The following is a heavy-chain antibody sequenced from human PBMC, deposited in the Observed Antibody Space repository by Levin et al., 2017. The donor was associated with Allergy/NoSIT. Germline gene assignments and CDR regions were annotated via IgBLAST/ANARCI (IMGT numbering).Heavy chain of an antibody. CDR2: ISYSGGST. J-gene: IGHJ4*02. V-gene: IGHV3-23*01. CDR3: AKEPPRGSYADF. CDR1: GFIFSSYA. Sequence: GESLKISCAASGFIFSSYAMSWVRQAPGKGLEWVSAISYSGGSTYYADSVKGRFTISRDNSKNTLYLQMNSLRAEDTAVYHCAKEPPRGSYADFWGQGTLVTVSS. D-gene: IGHD1-26*01.